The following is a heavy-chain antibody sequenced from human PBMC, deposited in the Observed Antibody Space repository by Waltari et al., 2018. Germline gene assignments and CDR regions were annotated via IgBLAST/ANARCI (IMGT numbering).Heavy chain of an antibody. V-gene: IGHV1-3*01. Sequence: QVQLVQSGAEVKKPGASVQVSCKASGYTFTSYAMHLVRQAPEQRLEWMGWINAGNGNTKYSQKFQGRVTITRDTSASTAYMELSSLRSEDTAVYYCARGRDSGSYTSATFDYWGQGTLVTVSS. J-gene: IGHJ4*02. CDR3: ARGRDSGSYTSATFDY. D-gene: IGHD3-10*01. CDR1: GYTFTSYA. CDR2: INAGNGNT.